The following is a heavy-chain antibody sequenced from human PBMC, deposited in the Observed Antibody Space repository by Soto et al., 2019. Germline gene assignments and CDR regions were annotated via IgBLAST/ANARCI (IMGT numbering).Heavy chain of an antibody. Sequence: GESLKISCKGAGYSFTSYWIGWVRQMPGKGLEWMGIIYPGDSDTRYSPSFQGQVTISADKSISTAYLQWSSLKASDTAMYYCARPREAGKNYYGVEVWGQGTTVTVSS. V-gene: IGHV5-51*01. J-gene: IGHJ6*02. CDR2: IYPGDSDT. D-gene: IGHD6-19*01. CDR1: GYSFTSYW. CDR3: ARPREAGKNYYGVEV.